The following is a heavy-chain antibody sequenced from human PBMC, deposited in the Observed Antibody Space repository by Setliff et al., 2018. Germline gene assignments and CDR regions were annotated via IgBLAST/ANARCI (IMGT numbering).Heavy chain of an antibody. CDR3: ASPLENFQH. J-gene: IGHJ1*01. V-gene: IGHV3-23*01. CDR1: GGSITSGRYY. CDR2: ILGSDGRT. Sequence: QPSETLSLTCTVSGGSITSGRYYWGWVRQAPGKGLEWVSGILGSDGRTYYADSVKGRFTISRDSSKNTVYLQMNSLRAEDTAVYYCASPLENFQHWGQGTLVTVSS.